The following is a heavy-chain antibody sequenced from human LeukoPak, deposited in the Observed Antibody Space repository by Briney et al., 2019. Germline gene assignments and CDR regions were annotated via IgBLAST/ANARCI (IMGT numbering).Heavy chain of an antibody. J-gene: IGHJ5*02. CDR2: IYTSGST. CDR1: GGSISSYY. CDR3: ARDLLVRYDILTGYSRNNWFDP. Sequence: SETLSLTCTVSGGSISSYYWSWIRQPAGKGLEWIGRIYTSGSTNYNPSLKSRVTMSVDTSKNQFSLKLSSVTAADTAVYYCARDLLVRYDILTGYSRNNWFDPWGQGTLVTVSS. V-gene: IGHV4-4*07. D-gene: IGHD3-9*01.